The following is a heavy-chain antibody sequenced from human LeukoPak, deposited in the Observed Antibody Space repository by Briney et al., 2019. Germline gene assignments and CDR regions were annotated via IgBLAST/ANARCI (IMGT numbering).Heavy chain of an antibody. CDR3: ARGLNPRGLDY. V-gene: IGHV1-46*01. CDR2: INPSAGST. J-gene: IGHJ4*02. D-gene: IGHD4/OR15-4a*01. CDR1: GYTFTSYY. Sequence: ASVKVSCKASGYTFTSYYMYWVRQAPGQGLEWMGIINPSAGSTVYAQRFQGRVTVTRDTSTSTVFMELSSLRSEDTAVYYSARGLNPRGLDYWGQGTLVTVSS.